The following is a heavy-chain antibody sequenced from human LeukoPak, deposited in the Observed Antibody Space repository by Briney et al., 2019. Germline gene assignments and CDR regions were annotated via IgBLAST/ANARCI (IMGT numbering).Heavy chain of an antibody. CDR3: ARGVPYYFDY. D-gene: IGHD4/OR15-4a*01. CDR2: IYYSGST. Sequence: SETLSLTGTASGGSISSVGYYWSWIRQHPGKGLEWIAYIYYSGSTYYNPSLKSRVTISVDTSKNQFSLRLSSVTAADTAVYYCARGVPYYFDYWGQGTLVTVSS. J-gene: IGHJ4*02. CDR1: GGSISSVGYY. V-gene: IGHV4-31*03.